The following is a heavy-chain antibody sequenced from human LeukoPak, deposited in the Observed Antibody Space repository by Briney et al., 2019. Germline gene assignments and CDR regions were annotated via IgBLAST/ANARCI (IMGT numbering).Heavy chain of an antibody. Sequence: GASVKVSCKASEYTFTGYYIHWVRQAPGQGLEWMGWINPNSGGTKYAQRFQGRVTMTRDTSISTAYMELSRLTSDDTAVNYCARQLGAGTAFDYWGQGTLVTVSS. CDR1: EYTFTGYY. J-gene: IGHJ4*02. V-gene: IGHV1-2*02. CDR2: INPNSGGT. D-gene: IGHD6-19*01. CDR3: ARQLGAGTAFDY.